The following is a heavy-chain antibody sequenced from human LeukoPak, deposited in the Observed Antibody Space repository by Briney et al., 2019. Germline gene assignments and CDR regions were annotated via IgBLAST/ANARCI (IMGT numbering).Heavy chain of an antibody. V-gene: IGHV3-21*01. D-gene: IGHD6-19*01. J-gene: IGHJ4*02. Sequence: GGSLRLSCAASGFTFSSYSMNWVRQAPGKGLEWVSSISSSSSYIYYADSVKGRFTISRDNAKNSLYLQMNSLRAEDTAVYYCARDGEIWGYSSGWLRAYYFDYWGQGTLVTVSS. CDR2: ISSSSSYI. CDR1: GFTFSSYS. CDR3: ARDGEIWGYSSGWLRAYYFDY.